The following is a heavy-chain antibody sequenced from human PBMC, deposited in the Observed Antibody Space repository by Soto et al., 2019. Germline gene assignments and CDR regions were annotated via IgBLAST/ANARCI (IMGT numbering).Heavy chain of an antibody. J-gene: IGHJ6*02. CDR2: INHSGST. Sequence: SETLSLTCAVYGGSFSGYYWSWIRQPPGKGLEWIGEINHSGSTNYNPSLKSRVTISVDTSKNQFSLKLSSVTAADTAVYYCATGSKTYYYYYYGMDVWCQGTTVT. CDR3: ATGSKTYYYYYYGMDV. CDR1: GGSFSGYY. D-gene: IGHD3-10*01. V-gene: IGHV4-34*01.